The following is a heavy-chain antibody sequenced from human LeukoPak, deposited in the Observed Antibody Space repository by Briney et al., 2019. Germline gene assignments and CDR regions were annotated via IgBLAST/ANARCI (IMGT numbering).Heavy chain of an antibody. CDR3: ARVKYDYVWGSYRDIDLTDY. D-gene: IGHD3-16*02. CDR2: INHSGST. CDR1: GGSLSGYY. V-gene: IGHV4-34*01. J-gene: IGHJ4*02. Sequence: SETLSLTCGVYGGSLSGYYWSWIRQPPEKGLEWIGEINHSGSTNYNPSLKSRVTISADTSKNQFSLKLSSVTAADTAVYYCARVKYDYVWGSYRDIDLTDYWGQGTLVTVSS.